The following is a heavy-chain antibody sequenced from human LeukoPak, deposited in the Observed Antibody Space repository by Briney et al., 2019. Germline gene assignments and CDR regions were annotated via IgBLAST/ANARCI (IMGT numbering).Heavy chain of an antibody. CDR2: IKQDGSEK. CDR3: ARVWNTRDYYYYYMDV. J-gene: IGHJ6*03. CDR1: GFTFSSYW. Sequence: PGGSPRLSCAASGFTFSSYWMSWVRQAPGKGLEWVANIKQDGSEKYYVDSVKGRFTISRDNAKNSLYLQMNSLRAEDTAVYYCARVWNTRDYYYYYMDVWGKGTTATVSS. D-gene: IGHD1-1*01. V-gene: IGHV3-7*01.